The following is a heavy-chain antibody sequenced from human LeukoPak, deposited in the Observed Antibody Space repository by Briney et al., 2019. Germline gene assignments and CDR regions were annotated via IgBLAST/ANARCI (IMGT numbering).Heavy chain of an antibody. D-gene: IGHD3-10*01. V-gene: IGHV4-59*08. CDR1: GGSISSYY. J-gene: IGHJ5*02. Sequence: SETLSLTCTVSGGSISSYYWSWIRQPPGKGLEWIGYIYYSGSTNYNPSLKSRVTISVDTSKNQFSLKLSSVTAADTAVYYCARQGFGFKNWFDPWGQGTLVTGSS. CDR3: ARQGFGFKNWFDP. CDR2: IYYSGST.